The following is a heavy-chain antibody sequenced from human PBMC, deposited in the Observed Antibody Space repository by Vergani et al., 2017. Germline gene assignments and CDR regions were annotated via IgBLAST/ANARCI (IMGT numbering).Heavy chain of an antibody. CDR1: GFTFSACP. Sequence: VQLLQSGGGVIQPGGSVRLSCAASGFTFSACPMTWVRQAPGKGLEWIGSIYYSGSTYYNPSLKSRVTISVDTSKNQFSLKLSSVTAADTAVYYCARHGYSYGFRYYYYGMDVWGQGTTVTVSS. CDR3: ARHGYSYGFRYYYYGMDV. V-gene: IGHV4-39*01. D-gene: IGHD5-18*01. J-gene: IGHJ6*02. CDR2: IYYSGST.